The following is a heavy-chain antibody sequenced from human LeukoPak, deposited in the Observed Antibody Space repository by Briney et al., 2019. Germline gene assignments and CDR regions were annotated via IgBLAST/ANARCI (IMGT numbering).Heavy chain of an antibody. D-gene: IGHD6-19*01. J-gene: IGHJ4*02. CDR1: GFSVSSIY. Sequence: GGSLRLSCTASGFSVSSIYMSWVRQAPGKGLEWVSVIYSGGSTYYADSVKGRFTISRDNSKNTLYLQMNSLRAEDTAAYYCAISAVAGTEVGADYWGQGTLVTVSS. V-gene: IGHV3-53*01. CDR3: AISAVAGTEVGADY. CDR2: IYSGGST.